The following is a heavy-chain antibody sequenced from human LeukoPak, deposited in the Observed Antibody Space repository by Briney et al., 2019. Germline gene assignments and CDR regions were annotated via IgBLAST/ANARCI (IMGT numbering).Heavy chain of an antibody. V-gene: IGHV1-18*01. D-gene: IGHD7-27*01. J-gene: IGHJ4*02. CDR1: GYTFTSYG. CDR2: FTAYNGNT. Sequence: ASVKVSCKASGYTFTSYGISWVRQAPRQGLEWTGSFTAYNGNTNYAQKLQGRVTMTTDTSTSTAYMELSSLRSEDTAVYYCARGLPEGMTGDPLYYFDYWGQGTLVTVSS. CDR3: ARGLPEGMTGDPLYYFDY.